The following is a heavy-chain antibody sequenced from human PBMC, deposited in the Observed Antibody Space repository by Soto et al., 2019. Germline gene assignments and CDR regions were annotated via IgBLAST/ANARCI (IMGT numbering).Heavy chain of an antibody. V-gene: IGHV3-23*01. CDR2: ISGSGGST. J-gene: IGHJ3*02. CDR3: AKGLLAVAAPKGVVGAFDI. CDR1: GFTFSSYA. Sequence: GGSLRLSCAASGFTFSSYAMSWVRQAPGKGLEWVSAISGSGGSTYYDDTVKGRVTSSRDNSKNTLYLQMNSLRAEDTAVYYCAKGLLAVAAPKGVVGAFDIWGQGTMVTVSS. D-gene: IGHD6-19*01.